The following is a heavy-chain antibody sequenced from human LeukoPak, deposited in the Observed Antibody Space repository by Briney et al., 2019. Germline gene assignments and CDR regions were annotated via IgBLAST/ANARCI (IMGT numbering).Heavy chain of an antibody. CDR2: INPNSGGT. J-gene: IGHJ4*02. Sequence: ASVKVSCKASGYTFTGYYMHWLRQAPGQGLEWMGWINPNSGGTNYAQKFQGWVTMTRDTSISTAYMELSRLRSDDTAVYYCARDWLVAGISIFDYWGQGTLVTVSS. CDR1: GYTFTGYY. V-gene: IGHV1-2*04. CDR3: ARDWLVAGISIFDY. D-gene: IGHD6-19*01.